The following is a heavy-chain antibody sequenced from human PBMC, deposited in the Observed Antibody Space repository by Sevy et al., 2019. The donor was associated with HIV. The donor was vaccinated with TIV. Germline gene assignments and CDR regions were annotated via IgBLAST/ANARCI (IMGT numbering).Heavy chain of an antibody. Sequence: GGSLRLSCAASGFTFSRSGMHWVRQAPGKGLEWLTFIRFDGSAKYYADSVKGRFTISRDDSKNTLYFQMNSLRPEDTAVYYCMKTPLGRVSGTGYWGQGTLVTVSS. V-gene: IGHV3-30*02. CDR2: IRFDGSAK. CDR1: GFTFSRSG. J-gene: IGHJ4*02. D-gene: IGHD3-9*01. CDR3: MKTPLGRVSGTGY.